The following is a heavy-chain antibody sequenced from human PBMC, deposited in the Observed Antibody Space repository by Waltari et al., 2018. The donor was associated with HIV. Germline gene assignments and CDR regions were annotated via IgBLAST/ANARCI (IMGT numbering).Heavy chain of an antibody. J-gene: IGHJ4*02. CDR3: AREISNNSGRYFDY. V-gene: IGHV3-74*01. D-gene: IGHD1-26*01. CDR1: GFTFSTSW. Sequence: EVQLVESGGRLVQPGGSLRLSCAASGFTFSTSWLHSARQPPGKGLLWVSRINTDEIGTTYADSVKGQFTISRDNAKNTLYLQMNSLRAEDTAVYYCAREISNNSGRYFDYWGQGTLVTVSS. CDR2: INTDEIGT.